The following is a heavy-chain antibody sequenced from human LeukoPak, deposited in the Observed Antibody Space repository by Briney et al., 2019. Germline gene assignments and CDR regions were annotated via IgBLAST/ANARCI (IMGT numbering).Heavy chain of an antibody. Sequence: GGSLRLSCAASGFTFSSYSMNWVRQAPGKGLEWVSSISSSSSYIYYADSVKGRFTISRDNAKDSLYLQMNSLRAEDTAVYYCARDLRYCSGGSCKGFDYWGQGTLVTVSS. CDR1: GFTFSSYS. D-gene: IGHD2-15*01. V-gene: IGHV3-21*01. CDR2: ISSSSSYI. CDR3: ARDLRYCSGGSCKGFDY. J-gene: IGHJ4*02.